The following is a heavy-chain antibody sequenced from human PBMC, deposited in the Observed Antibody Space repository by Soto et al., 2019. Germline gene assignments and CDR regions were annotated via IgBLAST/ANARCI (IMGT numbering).Heavy chain of an antibody. CDR2: IIPIFGTA. CDR1: GVTFSSYA. Sequence: SVKVSCKASGVTFSSYAISWVRQAPGQGLEWMGGIIPIFGTANYAQKFQGRVTITADESTSTAYMELSSLRSEDTAVYYCARDNRPVRDYDILTGYYPLAYWGQGTLVTVSS. CDR3: ARDNRPVRDYDILTGYYPLAY. D-gene: IGHD3-9*01. V-gene: IGHV1-69*13. J-gene: IGHJ4*02.